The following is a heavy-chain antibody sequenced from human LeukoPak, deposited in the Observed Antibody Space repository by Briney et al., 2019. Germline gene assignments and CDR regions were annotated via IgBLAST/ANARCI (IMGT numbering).Heavy chain of an antibody. V-gene: IGHV3-30*04. CDR3: ARDLQPYCGGDCYSRSGAFDI. Sequence: PGGSLRLSCAASGFTFSSYAMHWVRQAPGKGLEWVAVISYDGSNKYYADSVKGRFTISRDNSKNTLYLQMNSLRAEDTAVYYCARDLQPYCGGDCYSRSGAFDIWGQGTMVTVSS. CDR2: ISYDGSNK. CDR1: GFTFSSYA. D-gene: IGHD2-21*02. J-gene: IGHJ3*02.